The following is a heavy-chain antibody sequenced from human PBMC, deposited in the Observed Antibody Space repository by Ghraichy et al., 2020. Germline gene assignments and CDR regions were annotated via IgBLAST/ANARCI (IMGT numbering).Heavy chain of an antibody. CDR2: IYYHGGT. CDR3: VGGRAGEPFDY. CDR1: GGSISSYW. Sequence: SQTLSLTCTVSGGSISSYWWTWIRQPPGKGLEWIGNIYYHGGTNYNSSLKSRLTMSVDTSKSQVSLKLSSVTAADTAVYYCVGGRAGEPFDYWGQGTLVAVSS. J-gene: IGHJ4*02. D-gene: IGHD4-17*01. V-gene: IGHV4-59*01.